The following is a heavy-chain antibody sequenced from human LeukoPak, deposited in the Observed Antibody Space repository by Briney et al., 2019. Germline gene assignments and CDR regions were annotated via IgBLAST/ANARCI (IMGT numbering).Heavy chain of an antibody. V-gene: IGHV4-34*01. D-gene: IGHD1-26*01. CDR1: GFTFSSYS. J-gene: IGHJ6*03. CDR3: ARGIGGATTIYYYYYYYMDV. Sequence: PGGSLRLSCAASGFTFSSYSMNWVRQPPGKGLEWIGEINHSGSTNYNPSLKSRVTISVDTSKNQFSLKLSSVTAADTAVYYCARGIGGATTIYYYYYYYMDVWGKGTTVTVSS. CDR2: INHSGST.